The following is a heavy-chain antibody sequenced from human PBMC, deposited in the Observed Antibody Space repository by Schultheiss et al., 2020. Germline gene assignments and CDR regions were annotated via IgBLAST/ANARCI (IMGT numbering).Heavy chain of an antibody. V-gene: IGHV3-23*01. CDR2: ISGSGGST. CDR3: AKDRRQYFYDTSGYFDY. CDR1: GFTFSSYA. Sequence: GGSLRLSCAASGFTFSSYAMSWVRQAPGKGLEWVSAISGSGGSTYYADSVKGRFTISRDNSKNTLYLHMSSLRAEDTAVYYCAKDRRQYFYDTSGYFDYWGQGMLVTVSS. D-gene: IGHD3-22*01. J-gene: IGHJ4*02.